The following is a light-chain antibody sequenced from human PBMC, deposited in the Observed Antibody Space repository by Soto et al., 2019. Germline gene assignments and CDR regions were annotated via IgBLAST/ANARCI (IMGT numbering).Light chain of an antibody. V-gene: IGLV2-23*01. CDR2: EGS. CDR3: SSYAGNRTDVV. J-gene: IGLJ2*01. Sequence: QSALTQPASVSGSPGQSITISCTGTSSDVGSYNLVSWYQQHPGKAPKLMIYEGSKRPSGVSNRFSGSKSGNTASLTISGLEWGDGADYYCSSYAGNRTDVVSGGGTKVPVL. CDR1: SSDVGSYNL.